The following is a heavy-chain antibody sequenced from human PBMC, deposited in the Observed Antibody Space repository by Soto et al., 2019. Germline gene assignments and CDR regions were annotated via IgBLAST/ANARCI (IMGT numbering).Heavy chain of an antibody. Sequence: ASVKVSCKASGYTFTGYYLHWVRQAPGQGLEWMGWINPNSGGTNYAQKFQGWVTMTRDTSISTANMELSRLRSDDTAVYYCARGQNYYGSGSYYYYYYGMDVWGQGTTVTVSS. CDR3: ARGQNYYGSGSYYYYYYGMDV. D-gene: IGHD3-10*01. J-gene: IGHJ6*02. V-gene: IGHV1-2*04. CDR2: INPNSGGT. CDR1: GYTFTGYY.